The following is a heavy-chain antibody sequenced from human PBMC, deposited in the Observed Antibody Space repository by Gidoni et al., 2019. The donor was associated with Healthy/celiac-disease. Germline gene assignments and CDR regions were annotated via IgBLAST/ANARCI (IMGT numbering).Heavy chain of an antibody. CDR2: IYYSGST. V-gene: IGHV4-39*01. J-gene: IGHJ6*02. CDR1: GGSISSSSYY. D-gene: IGHD2-15*01. CDR3: ARRRRDVSGSYVDNYYYVMDV. Sequence: QLQLQESGPGLVKPSETLSLTCTVSGGSISSSSYYWGWIRQPPGKGLEWMGSIYYSGSTYYNPSLKSRVSISVDTSKNQYSLKLSSVTAADTAVYYCARRRRDVSGSYVDNYYYVMDVWGQGTTVTVSS.